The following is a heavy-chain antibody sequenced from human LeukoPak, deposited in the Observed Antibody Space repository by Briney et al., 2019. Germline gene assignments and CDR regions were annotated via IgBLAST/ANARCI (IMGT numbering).Heavy chain of an antibody. CDR2: IYHSGST. CDR3: ARHSRTFYDILTGTYGGYFDY. V-gene: IGHV4-30-2*01. J-gene: IGHJ4*02. Sequence: SQTLSLTCAVSGGSISSGGYSWSWIRQPPGKGLEWIGYIYHSGSTYYNPSLKSRVTISVDTSKNQFSLKLSSVTAADTAVYYCARHSRTFYDILTGTYGGYFDYWGQRTLVTVSS. CDR1: GGSISSGGYS. D-gene: IGHD3-9*01.